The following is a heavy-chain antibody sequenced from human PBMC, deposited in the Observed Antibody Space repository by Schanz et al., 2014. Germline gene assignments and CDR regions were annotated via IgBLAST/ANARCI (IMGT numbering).Heavy chain of an antibody. J-gene: IGHJ4*02. CDR3: ARRGWTTVTRAYYYDNSAYYDY. V-gene: IGHV1-18*04. D-gene: IGHD3-22*01. Sequence: QVRLVQSGAELKMPGATVKVSCETSGYTFTNYGVSWVRQAPGQGLECMGWISAYNGNTNYAQNRQGRVTMTTDTSTSTAYMELRSLRSDDTAVYYCARRGWTTVTRAYYYDNSAYYDYWGQGTLVTVSP. CDR2: ISAYNGNT. CDR1: GYTFTNYG.